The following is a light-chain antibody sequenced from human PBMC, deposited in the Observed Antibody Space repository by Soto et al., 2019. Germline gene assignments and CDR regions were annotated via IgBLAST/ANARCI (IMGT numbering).Light chain of an antibody. CDR3: SSFAGNNKLV. V-gene: IGLV2-8*01. CDR1: SSDVGGYNY. CDR2: EVS. J-gene: IGLJ2*01. Sequence: QSALTQPPSASGSPGQSVTISCTGTSSDVGGYNYVSWYQQHPGKAPKLMISEVSKRPSGVPDRFSGSKSGNTASLTVSGLQAEDGADYYCSSFAGNNKLVFGGGNKLTVL.